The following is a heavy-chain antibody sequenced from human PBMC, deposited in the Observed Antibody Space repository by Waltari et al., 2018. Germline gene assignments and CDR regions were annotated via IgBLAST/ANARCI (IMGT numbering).Heavy chain of an antibody. J-gene: IGHJ3*02. CDR1: GYSFTNYW. Sequence: EVQLVQSGAEVKKPGESLKISCRGSGYSFTNYWIGWVRQMPGKGLEWMGTIYPGDSDTRYSPSFQGQVTISADKSISTAYLQWSSLKASDTAMYYCARRSAVVNDAFDIWGQGAKVTVSS. D-gene: IGHD2-15*01. CDR3: ARRSAVVNDAFDI. CDR2: IYPGDSDT. V-gene: IGHV5-51*01.